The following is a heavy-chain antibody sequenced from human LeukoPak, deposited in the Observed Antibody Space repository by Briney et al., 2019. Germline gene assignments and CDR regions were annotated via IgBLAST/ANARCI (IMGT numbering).Heavy chain of an antibody. Sequence: SETLSLTCTVSGYSISSGYYWGWIRQPPGKGLEWIGSIYHSGSTYYNPSLKSRVTISVDTSKNQFSLKLSSVTAADTAVYYCARDRYSYGYRYFDYWGQGTLVTVSS. J-gene: IGHJ4*02. CDR2: IYHSGST. CDR1: GYSISSGYY. V-gene: IGHV4-38-2*02. CDR3: ARDRYSYGYRYFDY. D-gene: IGHD5-18*01.